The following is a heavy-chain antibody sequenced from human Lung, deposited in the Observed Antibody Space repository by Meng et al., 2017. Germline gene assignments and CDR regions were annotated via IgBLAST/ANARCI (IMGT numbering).Heavy chain of an antibody. V-gene: IGHV4-34*01. J-gene: IGHJ4*02. CDR2: INHSGSN. D-gene: IGHD4-11*01. Sequence: VEQQKWAAGSLKPSDTPDLTCVVGGGSFSDYDGSWSRQPTGKGLEGSGEINHSGSNNYNPSLESRATISVDTSQNNLSLKLSSVTAADSAVYYCARGPTTMAHDFDYWGQGTLVTVSS. CDR3: ARGPTTMAHDFDY. CDR1: GGSFSDYD.